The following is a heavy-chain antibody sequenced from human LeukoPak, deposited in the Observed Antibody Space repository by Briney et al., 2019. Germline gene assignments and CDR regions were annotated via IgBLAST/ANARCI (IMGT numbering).Heavy chain of an antibody. CDR1: GGSISSYH. V-gene: IGHV4-59*08. D-gene: IGHD5-12*01. CDR3: ARHRTSGLGLDY. CDR2: ISTSGST. Sequence: SETLSLTCTVSGGSISSYHWSWIRQPPGQGLEWIGYISTSGSTNYNPSLQSRVTTSVDTSKNQLSLKLSSVTDADTAVCYCARHRTSGLGLDYWGQGTHVTV. J-gene: IGHJ4*02.